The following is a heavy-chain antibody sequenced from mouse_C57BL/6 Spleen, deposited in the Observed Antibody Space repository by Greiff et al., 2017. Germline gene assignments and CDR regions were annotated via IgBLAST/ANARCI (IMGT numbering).Heavy chain of an antibody. D-gene: IGHD1-1*01. CDR3: TTRYYGSSYFDY. J-gene: IGHJ2*01. CDR1: GFNIKDDY. V-gene: IGHV14-4*01. Sequence: VQLKESGAELVRPGASVKLSCTASGFNIKDDYMHWVKQRPEQGLEWIGWIDPENGDTEYASKFQGKATITADTSSNTAYLQRSSLTSEDTSVYYCTTRYYGSSYFDYWGQGTTLTVSS. CDR2: IDPENGDT.